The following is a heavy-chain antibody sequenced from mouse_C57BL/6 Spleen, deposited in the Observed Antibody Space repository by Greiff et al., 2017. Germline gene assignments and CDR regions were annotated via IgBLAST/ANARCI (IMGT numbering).Heavy chain of an antibody. J-gene: IGHJ2*01. CDR2: INPNNGGT. CDR3: AREDDY. CDR1: GYTFTDYY. Sequence: EVQLQQSGPELVKPGASVQISCKASGYTFTDYYMNWVKQSHGKSLEWIGDINPNNGGTSYNQKFKGKATLTVDKSSSTAYMELRSLTSEDSAVYYCAREDDYWGQGTTLTVSS. V-gene: IGHV1-26*01.